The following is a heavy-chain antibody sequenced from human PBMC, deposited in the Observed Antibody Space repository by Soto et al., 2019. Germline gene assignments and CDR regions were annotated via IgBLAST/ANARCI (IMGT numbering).Heavy chain of an antibody. D-gene: IGHD6-13*01. J-gene: IGHJ5*02. CDR3: ARARASSSWYWFDP. CDR1: GGSISSYY. Sequence: SETLSLTCTVSGGSISSYYWSWIRQPPGKGLEWIGYIYYSGSTNYNPSLKSRVTISVDTSKNQFSLKLSSVTAADTAVYYCARARASSSWYWFDPWGQGTLVTVSS. CDR2: IYYSGST. V-gene: IGHV4-59*01.